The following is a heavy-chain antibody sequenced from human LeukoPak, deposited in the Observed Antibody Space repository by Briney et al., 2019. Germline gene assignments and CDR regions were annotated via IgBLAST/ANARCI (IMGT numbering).Heavy chain of an antibody. D-gene: IGHD3-22*01. CDR2: INHSGST. CDR3: ARHYYDSSGYYPENFQH. CDR1: GESFSGYY. Sequence: SETLSLTCAVYGESFSGYYWSWIRQPPGKGLEWIGEINHSGSTNSNPSLKSRVTISVDTSKNQFSLKLSSVTAADTAVYYCARHYYDSSGYYPENFQHWGQGTLVTVSS. V-gene: IGHV4-34*01. J-gene: IGHJ1*01.